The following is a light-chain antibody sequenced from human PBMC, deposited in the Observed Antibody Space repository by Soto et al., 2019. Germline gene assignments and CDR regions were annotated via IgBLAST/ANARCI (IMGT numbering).Light chain of an antibody. J-gene: IGLJ1*01. CDR1: SSNIGTNY. CDR3: AGWDDSLHGLL. Sequence: QSVLTQPPSASGTPGQRVSISCSGGSSNIGTNYVYWYQQLPGTAPKLLIYRNNLRPSGVPDRFSASKSGTSASLAISGLRSEDEADYFCAGWDDSLHGLLFGAGTKLTVL. V-gene: IGLV1-47*01. CDR2: RNN.